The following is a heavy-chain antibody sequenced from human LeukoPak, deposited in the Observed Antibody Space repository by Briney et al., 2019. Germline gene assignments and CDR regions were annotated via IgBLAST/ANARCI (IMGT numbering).Heavy chain of an antibody. Sequence: PGGSLRLSCTASVFTFSSYEMYRVRQAPGKGLEWVSHISSSGTIIYYADSVKGRFTISRDNAKNSLYLQMNSLRAEDTAVYYCARAMTSWGQGTLVTVSS. D-gene: IGHD4-11*01. CDR1: VFTFSSYE. CDR2: ISSSGTII. V-gene: IGHV3-48*03. J-gene: IGHJ4*02. CDR3: ARAMTS.